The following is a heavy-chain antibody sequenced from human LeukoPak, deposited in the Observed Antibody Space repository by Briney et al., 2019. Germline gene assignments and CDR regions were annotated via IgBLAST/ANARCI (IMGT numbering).Heavy chain of an antibody. CDR1: GYTFTSYG. D-gene: IGHD3-22*01. V-gene: IGHV1-18*01. CDR2: ISAYNGNT. J-gene: IGHJ5*02. CDR3: ASTSDYYDSRWFDP. Sequence: ASVKVSCKASGYTFTSYGISWVRQAPEQGLEWIGWISAYNGNTNYAQKLQGRVTMTTDTSTSTAYMELRSLRSDDTAVYYCASTSDYYDSRWFDPWGQGTLVTVSS.